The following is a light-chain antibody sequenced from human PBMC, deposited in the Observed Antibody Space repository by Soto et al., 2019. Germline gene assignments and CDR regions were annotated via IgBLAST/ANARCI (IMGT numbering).Light chain of an antibody. CDR2: KAS. J-gene: IGKJ2*01. V-gene: IGKV1-5*03. Sequence: DIQMTQSPSPLSASVGDRVTITCRASQSISSWLAWYQQKPGKAPKLMIYKASSLESGVPSRFSGSGSGTEFTRTISSLQPDDFATYYCQQYNSYPYTCGQGAKLEI. CDR3: QQYNSYPYT. CDR1: QSISSW.